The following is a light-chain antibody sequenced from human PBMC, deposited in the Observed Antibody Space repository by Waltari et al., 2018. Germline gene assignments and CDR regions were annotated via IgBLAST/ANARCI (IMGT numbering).Light chain of an antibody. CDR1: QSLGGNY. V-gene: IGKV3-20*01. CDR3: YHHDYSLT. Sequence: VLTQSPGTLSSSPGETATLSCRASQSLGGNYLVWYQQKPGQPPRLLIYGVSRRATGVPDRFSGSGSGTDFTLTITRLEPEDFAVYYCYHHDYSLTFGGGTKVEI. CDR2: GVS. J-gene: IGKJ4*01.